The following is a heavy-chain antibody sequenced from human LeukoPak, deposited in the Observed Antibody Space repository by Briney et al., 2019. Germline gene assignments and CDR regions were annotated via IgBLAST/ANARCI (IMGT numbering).Heavy chain of an antibody. D-gene: IGHD2-2*01. CDR2: IRYDGSNK. CDR3: AKEGGDIVVVPDY. CDR1: GFTFSSYG. J-gene: IGHJ4*02. V-gene: IGHV3-30*02. Sequence: PGGSLRLSCAASGFTFSSYGMHWVRQAPGKGLEWVAFIRYDGSNKYYADSVKGRFTISRDNSKNTLYLQMNSLRAEDTAVYYCAKEGGDIVVVPDYWGQGTLVTVSS.